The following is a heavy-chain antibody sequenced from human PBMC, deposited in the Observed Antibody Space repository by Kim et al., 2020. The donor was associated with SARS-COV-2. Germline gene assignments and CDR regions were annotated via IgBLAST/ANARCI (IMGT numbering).Heavy chain of an antibody. V-gene: IGHV3-23*01. CDR2: FIRGSTQ. Sequence: GGSLRLSCVASGFTFNNYPMNWVRQAPGKGLEWVSDFIRGSTQYYADSVKGRFTISRDNSKNTFYLQMNSLRTEDTAPYYWGEGGWLDDWGQGTLVTVSS. CDR1: GFTFNNYP. J-gene: IGHJ4*02. D-gene: IGHD6-19*01. CDR3: GEGGWLDD.